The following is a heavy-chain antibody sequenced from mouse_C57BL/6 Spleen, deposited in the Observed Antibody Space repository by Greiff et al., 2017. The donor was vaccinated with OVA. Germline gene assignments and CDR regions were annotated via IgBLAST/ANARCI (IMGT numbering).Heavy chain of an antibody. CDR2: ISSGGSYT. CDR3: ARRNYYGSSYGYFDV. V-gene: IGHV5-6*01. J-gene: IGHJ1*03. D-gene: IGHD1-1*01. CDR1: GFTFSSYG. Sequence: EVQRVESGGDLVKPGGSLKLSCAASGFTFSSYGMSWVRPTPDKRLEWVATISSGGSYTYYPDSVKGRFTISRDNAKNTLYLQMSSLKSEDTAMYYCARRNYYGSSYGYFDVWGTGTTVTVSS.